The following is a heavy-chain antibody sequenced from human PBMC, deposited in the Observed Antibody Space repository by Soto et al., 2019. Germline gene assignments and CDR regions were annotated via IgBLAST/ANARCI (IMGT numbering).Heavy chain of an antibody. Sequence: QVQLQQWGAGLLKPSETLSLTCAVYGGSFGGYYWSWIRQPPGKGLEWIGEINHSGSTNYNPSLKRRVTISVDTSKNQFSLKLSSVTAADTAVYYCARRGYSSSWYRGYYYYYYMDVWGKGTTVTVSS. CDR1: GGSFGGYY. CDR3: ARRGYSSSWYRGYYYYYYMDV. J-gene: IGHJ6*03. V-gene: IGHV4-34*01. CDR2: INHSGST. D-gene: IGHD6-13*01.